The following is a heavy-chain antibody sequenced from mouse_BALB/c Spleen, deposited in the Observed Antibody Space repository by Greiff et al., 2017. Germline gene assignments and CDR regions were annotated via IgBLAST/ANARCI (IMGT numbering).Heavy chain of an antibody. J-gene: IGHJ4*01. CDR3: TSRYDEYYAMDY. D-gene: IGHD2-14*01. Sequence: QVQLQQSGAELVKPGASVKMSCKASGYTFTSYWMHWVKQRPGQGLEWIGVIDPSDSYTSYNQKFKGKATLTVDTSSSTAYMQLSSLTSEDSAVYYCTSRYDEYYAMDYWGQGTSVTVSS. V-gene: IGHV1S127*01. CDR1: GYTFTSYW. CDR2: IDPSDSYT.